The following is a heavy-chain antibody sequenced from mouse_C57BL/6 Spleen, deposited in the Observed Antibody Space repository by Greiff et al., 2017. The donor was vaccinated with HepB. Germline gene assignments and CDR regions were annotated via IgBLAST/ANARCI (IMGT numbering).Heavy chain of an antibody. Sequence: QVQLKESGAELVRPGASVTLSCKASGYTFTDYEMHWVKQTPVHGLEWIGAIDPETGGTAYNQKFKGKAILTADKSSSTAYMELRSLTSEDSAVYYCTRERDSSGVFAYWGQGTLVTVSA. CDR3: TRERDSSGVFAY. CDR1: GYTFTDYE. D-gene: IGHD3-2*02. V-gene: IGHV1-15*01. CDR2: IDPETGGT. J-gene: IGHJ3*01.